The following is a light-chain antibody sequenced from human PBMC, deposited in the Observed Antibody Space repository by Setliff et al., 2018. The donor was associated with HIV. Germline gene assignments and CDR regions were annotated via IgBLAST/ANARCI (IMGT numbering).Light chain of an antibody. CDR2: EVT. CDR3: CSYARTTTYV. CDR1: SSDVGSYNL. Sequence: QSVLTQPASVSGSPGQSITISCTGTSSDVGSYNLVSWYQHHPGKAPKLIIYEVTKRPSGVSNRFSGSKSGNTASLTISGLQAEDEADYFCCSYARTTTYVFGTGTKV. J-gene: IGLJ1*01. V-gene: IGLV2-23*02.